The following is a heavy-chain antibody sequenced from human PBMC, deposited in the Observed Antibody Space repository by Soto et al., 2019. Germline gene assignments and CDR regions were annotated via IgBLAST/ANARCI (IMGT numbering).Heavy chain of an antibody. Sequence: SETLSLTCTVSGDSVTSGNYYWSWIRQPPGKGLEWIGYIYYSGNTNYSPSLKGRVTMSLDRSNNQFSLNLSSVTAADTAVYYCVRIPVDTSMIYCFDPWGQGILVTVSS. D-gene: IGHD5-18*01. V-gene: IGHV4-61*01. CDR1: GDSVTSGNYY. CDR2: IYYSGNT. CDR3: VRIPVDTSMIYCFDP. J-gene: IGHJ5*01.